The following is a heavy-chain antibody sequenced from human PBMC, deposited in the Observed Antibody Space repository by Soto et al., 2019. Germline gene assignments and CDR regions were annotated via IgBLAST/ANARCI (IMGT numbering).Heavy chain of an antibody. V-gene: IGHV3-30-3*01. D-gene: IGHD3-10*01. CDR2: ISYDGSNK. CDR1: GFAFSSYA. CDR3: ARDLSGSGD. Sequence: QVQLVESGGGVVQPGRSLRLSCAASGFAFSSYAMHWVRQAPGKGLEWVAVISYDGSNKYYADSVKGRFTISRDNSKNTLYLHMNSLRAEDTAVYYCARDLSGSGDRGQGTLVNVSS. J-gene: IGHJ4*02.